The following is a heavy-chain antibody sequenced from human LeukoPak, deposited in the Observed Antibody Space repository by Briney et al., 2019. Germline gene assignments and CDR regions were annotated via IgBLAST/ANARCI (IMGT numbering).Heavy chain of an antibody. CDR1: GGTFSSYA. Sequence: SCKASGGTFSSYAISWVRQAPGKGLEWVGRIKPKTDGETIEYAAPVKDRFSISRDDSKSMMYLQMNSLKTEDTAVYYCITPLPYSAQGGQGTLVTVSS. J-gene: IGHJ4*02. D-gene: IGHD2-21*01. CDR3: ITPLPYSAQ. CDR2: IKPKTDGETI. V-gene: IGHV3-15*01.